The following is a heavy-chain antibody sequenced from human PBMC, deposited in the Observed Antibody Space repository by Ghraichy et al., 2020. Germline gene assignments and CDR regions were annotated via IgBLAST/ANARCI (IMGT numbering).Heavy chain of an antibody. D-gene: IGHD6-19*01. J-gene: IGHJ4*02. CDR3: AKEYSIGWYYFDY. V-gene: IGHV3-30*02. Sequence: GGSLRLSCAASGFIFSSYGMHWVRQTPGKGLEWVAFIRYDGSNKYYADSVKGRFTISRDNSKNTLYLQMTSLRGEDTAVYYCAKEYSIGWYYFDYWGQGTLVTVSS. CDR2: IRYDGSNK. CDR1: GFIFSSYG.